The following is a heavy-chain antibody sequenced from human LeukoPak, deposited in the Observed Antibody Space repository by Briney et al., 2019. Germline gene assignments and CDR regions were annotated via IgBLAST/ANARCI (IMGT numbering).Heavy chain of an antibody. Sequence: PGGSLRLSCAASGSTFSDYYMSWVRQAPGKGLEWVSYISSSGSTIYYADSVKGRFTISRDNAKNSLYLQMNSLRAEDTAVYYCARRGYYGWGSYSPWGQGTLVTVSS. CDR1: GSTFSDYY. D-gene: IGHD3-10*01. CDR2: ISSSGSTI. CDR3: ARRGYYGWGSYSP. J-gene: IGHJ4*02. V-gene: IGHV3-11*01.